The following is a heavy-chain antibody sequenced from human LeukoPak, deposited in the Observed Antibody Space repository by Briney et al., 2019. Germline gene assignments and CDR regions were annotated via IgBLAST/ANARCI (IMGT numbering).Heavy chain of an antibody. J-gene: IGHJ4*02. CDR2: IYPGDSDT. CDR3: ARQIWDAVGTTQGNFDY. CDR1: GYSFTSYW. V-gene: IGHV5-51*01. D-gene: IGHD3-16*01. Sequence: GESLTISCKGSGYSFTSYWIGWVRQMPGKGLEWMGIIYPGDSDTRYSPSFQGQVTISADKSISTAYLQWSSLKASDTAMYYCARQIWDAVGTTQGNFDYWGQGTLVTVPS.